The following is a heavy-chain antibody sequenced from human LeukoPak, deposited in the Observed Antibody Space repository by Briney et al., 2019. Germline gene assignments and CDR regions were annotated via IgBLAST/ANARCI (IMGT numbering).Heavy chain of an antibody. Sequence: PSETLSLTCTVSGGSISTYYWSWIRQPPGKGPEWIGSIHYSGSTNYNSSLKSRITMSVDTSKNQFSLKLSSVTAADTAVYYCARYDSSWDSLDYWGQGTLVTVSS. CDR3: ARYDSSWDSLDY. J-gene: IGHJ4*02. V-gene: IGHV4-59*01. D-gene: IGHD6-13*01. CDR2: IHYSGST. CDR1: GGSISTYY.